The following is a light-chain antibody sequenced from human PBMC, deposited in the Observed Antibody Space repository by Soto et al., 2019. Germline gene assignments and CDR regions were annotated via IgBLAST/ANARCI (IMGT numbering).Light chain of an antibody. CDR2: GAS. CDR1: KLVGSS. Sequence: DIVMTQSPDTLSLSPWERASLSCGSSKLVGSSMAWYQQKPGQAPRLLIYGASSRATGIPDRSGGSGSGTDFSLTISRLEPEDLAVYYCQQYYNSATFGQGTRLEI. CDR3: QQYYNSAT. J-gene: IGKJ5*01. V-gene: IGKV3-20*01.